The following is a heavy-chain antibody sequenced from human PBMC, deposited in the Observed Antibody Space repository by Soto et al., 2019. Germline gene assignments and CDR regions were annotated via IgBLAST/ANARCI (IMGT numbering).Heavy chain of an antibody. Sequence: ASLKVSCKASGYTFTSYAMRWVRQAPGQRLEWMGWINAGNGNTKYSQKFQGRVTITRDTSASTAYMELSSLRSEDTAVYYCARMYDSSGYDTWGQGTLVTVSS. D-gene: IGHD3-22*01. J-gene: IGHJ5*02. V-gene: IGHV1-3*01. CDR2: INAGNGNT. CDR1: GYTFTSYA. CDR3: ARMYDSSGYDT.